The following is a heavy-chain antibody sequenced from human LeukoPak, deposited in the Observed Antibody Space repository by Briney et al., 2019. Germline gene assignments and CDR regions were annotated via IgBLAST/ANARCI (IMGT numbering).Heavy chain of an antibody. CDR3: ARRSGIAVAGAFDY. Sequence: GGSLRLSCVASGFTFSSYEMNWVRQAPGKGLEWVSYISSSGSTIYYADSVKGRFTISRDNSKNTLYLQMNSLRAEDTAVYYCARRSGIAVAGAFDYWGQGTLVTVSS. D-gene: IGHD6-19*01. CDR2: ISSSGSTI. J-gene: IGHJ4*02. CDR1: GFTFSSYE. V-gene: IGHV3-48*03.